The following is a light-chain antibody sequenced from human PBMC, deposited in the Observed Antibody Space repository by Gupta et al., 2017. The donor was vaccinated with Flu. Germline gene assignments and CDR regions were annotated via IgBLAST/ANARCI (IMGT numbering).Light chain of an antibody. V-gene: IGKV1-16*02. CDR3: QQENSYPLT. Sequence: DIQMTPSPSSLSASVGDRVTITCRASQGISNYFASFQQKPGKAPKSLLYAASRSQSGVPSKFSGSGSATAFTLTIISLLPQDFATYYFQQENSYPLTFGGGTKVEIK. CDR1: QGISNY. J-gene: IGKJ4*01. CDR2: AAS.